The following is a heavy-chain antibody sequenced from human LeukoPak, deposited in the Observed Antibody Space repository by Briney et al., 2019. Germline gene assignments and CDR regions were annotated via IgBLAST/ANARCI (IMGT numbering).Heavy chain of an antibody. CDR3: ARGVAAAGTGAFDI. J-gene: IGHJ3*02. V-gene: IGHV3-13*01. Sequence: PVGSLRLSCAASGFTFSSYDMHWVRQATGKGLEWVSAIGTAGDTYYPGSVKGRFTISRENAKNSLYLQMNSLRAGDTAVYYCARGVAAAGTGAFDIWGQGTMVTVSS. CDR2: IGTAGDT. CDR1: GFTFSSYD. D-gene: IGHD6-13*01.